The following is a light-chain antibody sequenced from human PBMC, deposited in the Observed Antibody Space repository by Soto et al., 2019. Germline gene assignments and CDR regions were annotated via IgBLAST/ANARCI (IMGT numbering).Light chain of an antibody. V-gene: IGKV1-5*03. CDR3: HSGVR. Sequence: DIQMTQSPSTLYASVGDRVTITCRASQSISSWLAWYQQKPGKAPKLLIYQASSLQSGVPSRFSGSGSGTEFTLTISSLQPDDFATYYCHSGVRFGGRTKVEIK. CDR1: QSISSW. J-gene: IGKJ4*02. CDR2: QAS.